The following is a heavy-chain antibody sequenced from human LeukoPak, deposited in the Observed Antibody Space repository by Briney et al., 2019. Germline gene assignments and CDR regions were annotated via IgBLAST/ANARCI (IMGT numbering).Heavy chain of an antibody. J-gene: IGHJ4*02. D-gene: IGHD2-15*01. Sequence: PSETLSLTCTVSGGSISSSSYYWGWIRQPPGKGLEWIGSIYYSGSTYYNPSLKSRVTISVDTSKNQFSLKLSSVTAADTAVYYCARRMTLGYCSGGSCQRDYFDYWGQGTLVTVSS. CDR1: GGSISSSSYY. CDR2: IYYSGST. CDR3: ARRMTLGYCSGGSCQRDYFDY. V-gene: IGHV4-39*01.